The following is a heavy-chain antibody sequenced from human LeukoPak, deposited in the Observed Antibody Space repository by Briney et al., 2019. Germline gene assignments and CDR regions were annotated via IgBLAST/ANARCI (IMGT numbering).Heavy chain of an antibody. CDR3: AKQLGYCSDGSCYFPY. V-gene: IGHV3-74*01. D-gene: IGHD2-15*01. CDR2: INSDESST. Sequence: PGGSLRLSCAASGFTFSSYWMHWVRQAPGKGLVWVSRINSDESSTNYADSVQGRFTISRDNSKSTLCLQMNSLRAEDTAVYYCAKQLGYCSDGSCYFPYWGQGTLVTVSS. CDR1: GFTFSSYW. J-gene: IGHJ4*02.